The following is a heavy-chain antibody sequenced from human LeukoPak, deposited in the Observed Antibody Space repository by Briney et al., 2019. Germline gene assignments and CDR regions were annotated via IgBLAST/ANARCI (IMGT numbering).Heavy chain of an antibody. D-gene: IGHD3-22*01. V-gene: IGHV4-34*01. CDR1: VGSFSGYY. J-gene: IGHJ3*02. Sequence: SETLSLTCAVYVGSFSGYYWSWIRQPPGKGLEWIGEINHSGNTNYNPSLKSRVTISVDTSKNQFSLKLSSVTAADTAVYYCARGDYYDSSGYYYAGAFDIWGQGTMVTVSS. CDR2: INHSGNT. CDR3: ARGDYYDSSGYYYAGAFDI.